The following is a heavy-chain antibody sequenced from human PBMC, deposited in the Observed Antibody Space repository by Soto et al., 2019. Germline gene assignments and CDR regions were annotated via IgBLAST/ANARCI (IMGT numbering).Heavy chain of an antibody. V-gene: IGHV1-8*02. CDR3: VGSYPYSSGP. CDR2: MNPNRGNT. D-gene: IGHD3-22*01. J-gene: IGHJ5*02. CDR1: GYTFTSND. Sequence: QVQLVQSGAAVNKPGASVKVSCKASGYTFTSNDINWVRQATGQGLEWMGWMNPNRGNTGYAQKFQGRVTMTRRTVIITTNMLLSNETSEDTSVYFCVGSYPYSSGPWGQGTLVTVSS.